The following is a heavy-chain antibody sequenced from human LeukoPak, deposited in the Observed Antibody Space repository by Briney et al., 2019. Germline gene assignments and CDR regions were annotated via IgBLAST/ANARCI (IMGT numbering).Heavy chain of an antibody. Sequence: RSGGSPRLSCAASGFTFSSYSMNWVRQAPGKGLEWVSSISSSSSYIYYADSVKGRFTISRDNAKNSLYLQMNSLRAEDTAVYYCASRSGYSSDDGMDVWGKGTTITVSS. CDR2: ISSSSSYI. CDR1: GFTFSSYS. CDR3: ASRSGYSSDDGMDV. V-gene: IGHV3-21*01. J-gene: IGHJ6*04. D-gene: IGHD6-19*01.